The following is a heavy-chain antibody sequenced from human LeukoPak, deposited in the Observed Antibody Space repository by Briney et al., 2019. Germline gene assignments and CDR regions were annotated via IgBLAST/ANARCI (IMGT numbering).Heavy chain of an antibody. J-gene: IGHJ4*02. D-gene: IGHD2-2*01. CDR2: INHSGST. CDR3: ARGAELGYCSRTSCAGLDY. V-gene: IGHV4-34*01. Sequence: PSQTLSLTCAVYGGSFSGYYWSWIRQPPGKGLEWIGEINHSGSTNYNPSLKSRVTISVDTSKNQFSLKLSSVTAADTAVYYCARGAELGYCSRTSCAGLDYWGQGTLVTVSS. CDR1: GGSFSGYY.